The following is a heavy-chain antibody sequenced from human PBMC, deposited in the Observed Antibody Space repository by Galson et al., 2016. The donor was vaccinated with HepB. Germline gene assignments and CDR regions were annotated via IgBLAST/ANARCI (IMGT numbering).Heavy chain of an antibody. Sequence: SLRLSCAASGFTFSYYGMSWVRQAAGKGLEWVSGISGGPDGRTYYADSVTGRFTISRDNSKNTLYLQMTSLRAEDTAVYYCAKLWAPGLITGSTFFDSWGQGTLVTVPS. D-gene: IGHD1-7*01. J-gene: IGHJ4*02. CDR3: AKLWAPGLITGSTFFDS. CDR1: GFTFSYYG. CDR2: ISGGPDGRT. V-gene: IGHV3-23*01.